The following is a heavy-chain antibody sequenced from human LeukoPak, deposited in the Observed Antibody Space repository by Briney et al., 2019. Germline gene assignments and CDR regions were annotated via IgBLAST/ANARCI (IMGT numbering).Heavy chain of an antibody. V-gene: IGHV4-61*01. J-gene: IGHJ4*02. CDR3: ARELYCSGGSCYSEGYFDY. CDR1: DDSVSSGSYY. CDR2: IYYSGNT. D-gene: IGHD2-15*01. Sequence: SETLSLTCTVSDDSVSSGSYYWSWIRQPPGKGLEWIGYIYYSGNTNYNPSLKSRVTISVDMSKNQFSLKLSSVTAADTAVYYCARELYCSGGSCYSEGYFDYWGQGTLVTVSS.